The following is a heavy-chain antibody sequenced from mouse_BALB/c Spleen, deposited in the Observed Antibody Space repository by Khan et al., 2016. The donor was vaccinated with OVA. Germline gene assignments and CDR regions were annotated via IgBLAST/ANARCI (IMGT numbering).Heavy chain of an antibody. CDR3: ARSGYSAWFAY. Sequence: VQLKQSGAELVRPGALVKLSCKASDFNIKDYYMHWVKQRPEQGLEWIGWIDTENGETVYEPKFQGKAIMTADTSSNTAYLQLSSLTSEDTAVYYCARSGYSAWFAYWGQGTLVTASA. CDR2: IDTENGET. CDR1: DFNIKDYY. V-gene: IGHV14-1*02. J-gene: IGHJ3*01.